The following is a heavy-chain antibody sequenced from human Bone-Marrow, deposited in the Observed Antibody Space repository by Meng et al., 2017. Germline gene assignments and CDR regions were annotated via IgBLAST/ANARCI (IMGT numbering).Heavy chain of an antibody. Sequence: GSLRLSCAVYGGSFSGYYWSWIRQPPGKGLEWIGEINHSGSTNYNPSLKSRVTISVDTSNNQFSLKLSSVTAADTAVYYCARDRVLVTMVRGVIPYYYGMDVWGQGTTVTVSS. CDR2: INHSGST. D-gene: IGHD3-10*01. J-gene: IGHJ6*02. V-gene: IGHV4-34*01. CDR1: GGSFSGYY. CDR3: ARDRVLVTMVRGVIPYYYGMDV.